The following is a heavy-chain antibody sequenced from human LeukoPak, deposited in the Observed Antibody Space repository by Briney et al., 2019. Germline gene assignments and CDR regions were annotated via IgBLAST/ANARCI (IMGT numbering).Heavy chain of an antibody. D-gene: IGHD4-11*01. V-gene: IGHV3-66*01. J-gene: IGHJ4*02. CDR2: IYSGGST. Sequence: GGSLRLSCAASGFTVSSNYMSWVRQAPGKGLEWVSVIYSGGSTYYADSVKGRFTTSRDNSKNTLYLQMNSLRAEDTAVYYCAREPGTTGFDYWGQGTLVTVSS. CDR3: AREPGTTGFDY. CDR1: GFTVSSNY.